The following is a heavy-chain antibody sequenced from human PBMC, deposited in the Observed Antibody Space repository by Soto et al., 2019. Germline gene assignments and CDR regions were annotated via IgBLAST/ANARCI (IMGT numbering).Heavy chain of an antibody. J-gene: IGHJ4*02. V-gene: IGHV3-30*03. CDR2: ISRDGSTM. CDR1: GVTLSNFG. D-gene: IGHD2-21*01. Sequence: QVQLVESGGGVVQPGRSLRLSCAASGVTLSNFGMHWVRQAPGKGLEWVAVISRDGSTMLYADSVKGRFTISRDSSRNPLYLQMNSLRAEDTAVYHCVGEVASGYWGQGTLVTVSS. CDR3: VGEVASGY.